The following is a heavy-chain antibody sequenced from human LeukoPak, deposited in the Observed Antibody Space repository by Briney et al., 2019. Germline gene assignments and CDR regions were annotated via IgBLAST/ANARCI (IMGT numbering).Heavy chain of an antibody. Sequence: GSLRLSCAASGFTFSSYSMNWVRQAPGKGLEWIGEINHSGSTNYNPSLKSRVTISVDTSKNQFSLKLSSVTAADTAVYYCASGYGSGSYQPTDYWGQGTLVTVSS. CDR3: ASGYGSGSYQPTDY. D-gene: IGHD3-10*01. CDR1: GFTFSSYS. V-gene: IGHV4-34*01. J-gene: IGHJ4*02. CDR2: INHSGST.